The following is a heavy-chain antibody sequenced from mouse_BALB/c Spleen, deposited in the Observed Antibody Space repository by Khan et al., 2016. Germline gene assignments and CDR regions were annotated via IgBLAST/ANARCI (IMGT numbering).Heavy chain of an antibody. D-gene: IGHD1-1*01. V-gene: IGHV1S41*01. CDR3: AREGTVPLMDY. Sequence: DLVKPGASVKLSCKASGYTFTSYWINWIKQRPGQGLEWIGRIAPGSGFTYYNEMFKGKATLPVDTSSSTAYIQLSSLSSEDSAVYFCAREGTVPLMDYWGQGTSVTVSS. J-gene: IGHJ4*01. CDR2: IAPGSGFT. CDR1: GYTFTSYW.